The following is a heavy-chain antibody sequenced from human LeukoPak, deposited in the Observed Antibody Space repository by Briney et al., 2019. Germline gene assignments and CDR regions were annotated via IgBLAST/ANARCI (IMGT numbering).Heavy chain of an antibody. D-gene: IGHD6-13*01. Sequence: SETLSLTCTVSGGSISSYCWSWIRQPPGKGLEWIGYIYYSGSTNYNPSLKSRVTMSVDTSKNQFSLKLSSVTAADTAVYYCASSIAAAGPFDYWGQGTLVTVSS. V-gene: IGHV4-59*12. J-gene: IGHJ4*02. CDR1: GGSISSYC. CDR2: IYYSGST. CDR3: ASSIAAAGPFDY.